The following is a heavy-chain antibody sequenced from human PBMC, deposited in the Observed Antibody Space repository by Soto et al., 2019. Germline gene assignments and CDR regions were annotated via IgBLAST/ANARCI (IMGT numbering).Heavy chain of an antibody. CDR2: ISGSGGST. J-gene: IGHJ6*02. V-gene: IGHV3-23*01. CDR1: GFTFSSYA. Sequence: GGSLRLSCAASGFTFSSYAMSWVRQAPGKGLEWVSAISGSGGSTYYADSVKGRFTISRHNSKNTLYLQMTSLRAEDTAVYYCAKDHNDLVRGLRMDVWGQGTTVTVSS. CDR3: AKDHNDLVRGLRMDV. D-gene: IGHD1-1*01.